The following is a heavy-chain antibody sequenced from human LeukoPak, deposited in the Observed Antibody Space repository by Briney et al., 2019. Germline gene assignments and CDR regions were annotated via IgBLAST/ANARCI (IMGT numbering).Heavy chain of an antibody. CDR1: GFTFSTFG. Sequence: GGSLRLSCAASGFTFSTFGIHWVRQAPGKGLEWVAAISHDGNNEYYTDSVKGRFTISRDNSKNMIHLQMNSLRGEDSAVYYCAKVNNYDDYWGQGTLVTVSS. V-gene: IGHV3-30*18. CDR2: ISHDGNNE. J-gene: IGHJ4*02. D-gene: IGHD1/OR15-1a*01. CDR3: AKVNNYDDY.